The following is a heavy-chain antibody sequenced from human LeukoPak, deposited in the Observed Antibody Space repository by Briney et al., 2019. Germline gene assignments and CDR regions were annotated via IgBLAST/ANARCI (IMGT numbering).Heavy chain of an antibody. J-gene: IGHJ4*02. Sequence: PGGSLRLSCAASGLTFSSYGMHWVRQAPGKGLEWVAFIRYDGSNKYYADSVKGRFTISRDNSKNTLYLQMNSLRAEDTAVYYCAKTQQLTLDYWGQGTLVTVSS. CDR2: IRYDGSNK. CDR3: AKTQQLTLDY. D-gene: IGHD6-13*01. CDR1: GLTFSSYG. V-gene: IGHV3-30*02.